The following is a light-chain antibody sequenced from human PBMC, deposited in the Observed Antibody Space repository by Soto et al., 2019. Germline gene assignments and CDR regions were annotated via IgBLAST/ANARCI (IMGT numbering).Light chain of an antibody. CDR3: QQYNNWPPYT. Sequence: EVVMTQSPATLSVSPGERATLSCRASQSVSSQLAWYQQKPGQAPRLLIYGASTRATGIPVRFSGSGSGTEFTLTISSLQSEDFAVYYCQQYNNWPPYTFGQGTKVDI. CDR1: QSVSSQ. V-gene: IGKV3-15*01. J-gene: IGKJ2*01. CDR2: GAS.